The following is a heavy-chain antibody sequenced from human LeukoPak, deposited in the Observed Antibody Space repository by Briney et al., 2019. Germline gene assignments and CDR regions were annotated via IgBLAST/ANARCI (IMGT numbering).Heavy chain of an antibody. CDR1: GYTFTGYY. V-gene: IGHV1-2*02. Sequence: ASVKVSCKASGYTFTGYYMHWVRQAPGQGLEWMGWINPNSDGTNYAQKFQGRVTTTRDTSTSTTYMEVSRLRSDGTAVYYCARDRDGMDVWGQGTTVTVSS. J-gene: IGHJ6*02. CDR2: INPNSDGT. D-gene: IGHD3-10*01. CDR3: ARDRDGMDV.